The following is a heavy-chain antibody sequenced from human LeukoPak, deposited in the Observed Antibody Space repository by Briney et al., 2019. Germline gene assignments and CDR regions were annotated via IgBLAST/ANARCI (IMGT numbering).Heavy chain of an antibody. D-gene: IGHD1/OR15-1a*01. CDR2: IYYSGST. CDR3: ARQEQLVSFYP. Sequence: SETLSHTRTVSGGTIRISTNYGGWIRQPPGKGLEWIGSIYYSGSTYYNPSLKSRVTISVDTSKNQFSLKVSSVTAADTAVCYWARQEQLVSFYPWG. CDR1: GGTIRISTNY. V-gene: IGHV4-39*01. J-gene: IGHJ5*02.